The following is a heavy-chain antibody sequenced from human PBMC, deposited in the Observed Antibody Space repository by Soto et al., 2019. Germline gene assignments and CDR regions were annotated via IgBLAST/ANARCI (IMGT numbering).Heavy chain of an antibody. J-gene: IGHJ5*02. CDR1: GFTFSSYA. CDR2: IWYDGNNK. D-gene: IGHD6-13*01. Sequence: QVQLVESGGGVVPTGRSLTLSCAASGFTFSSYAMHWVRQAPGKGLEWVAAIWYDGNNKYYADSVNGRFTISSENSKNTLSLQMNSLRAEDTAVYYCARRAERSWYWFDLWGQGTLVTV. CDR3: ARRAERSWYWFDL. V-gene: IGHV3-33*01.